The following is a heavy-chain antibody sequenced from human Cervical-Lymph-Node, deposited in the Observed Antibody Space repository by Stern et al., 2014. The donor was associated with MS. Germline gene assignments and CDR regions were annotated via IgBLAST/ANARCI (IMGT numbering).Heavy chain of an antibody. CDR3: ARGGEGHNYYDS. V-gene: IGHV1-69*01. D-gene: IGHD5-24*01. J-gene: IGHJ4*02. Sequence: VQLVESGAEVKKPGSSVKVSCKASGDTFRSLSLNWMRQAPGLGFEWMGGIIPAFDSTNYAHKFQGRVTITADESTSTSYMELSSLTSEDTALYFCARGGEGHNYYDSWGQGTLVTVSS. CDR1: GDTFRSLS. CDR2: IIPAFDST.